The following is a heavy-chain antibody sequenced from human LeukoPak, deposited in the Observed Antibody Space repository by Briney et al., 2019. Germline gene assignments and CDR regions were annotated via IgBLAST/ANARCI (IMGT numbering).Heavy chain of an antibody. Sequence: GGSLRLSCAASGFTFSSYAMSWVRQAPGKGLEWVSAISGSGGSTYYADSVKGRFTISRDNSKNTLYLQMNSLRAEDTAVYYCAKPHYGSGSYSIYYYYGMDVWGQGTTVTVSS. CDR2: ISGSGGST. J-gene: IGHJ6*02. CDR3: AKPHYGSGSYSIYYYYGMDV. V-gene: IGHV3-23*01. D-gene: IGHD3-10*01. CDR1: GFTFSSYA.